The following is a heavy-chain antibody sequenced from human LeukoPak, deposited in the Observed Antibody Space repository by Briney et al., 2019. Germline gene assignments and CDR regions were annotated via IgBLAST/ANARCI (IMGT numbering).Heavy chain of an antibody. D-gene: IGHD2-2*01. CDR2: INHSGST. J-gene: IGHJ4*02. CDR3: ASVSLGYCSSTSCRSGGY. V-gene: IGHV4-34*01. CDR1: GGSFSGYY. Sequence: PSETLSLTCAVYGGSFSGYYWSWIRQPPGKGLEWIGEINHSGSTNYSPSLKSRVTISVDTSKNQFSLKLSSVTAADTAVYYCASVSLGYCSSTSCRSGGYWGQGTLVTVSS.